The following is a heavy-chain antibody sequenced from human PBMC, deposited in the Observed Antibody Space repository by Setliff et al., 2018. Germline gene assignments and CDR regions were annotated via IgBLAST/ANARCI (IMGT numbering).Heavy chain of an antibody. Sequence: ASVKVSCKASGYTFISYGISWVRQAPGQRLEWMGWINAGNGNTKYSQNFQGRVTMTTDTSTSTAYMELRSLRSDDTAVYYCARDFPPLYSSSFSDAFDIWGQGTMVTVSS. CDR3: ARDFPPLYSSSFSDAFDI. J-gene: IGHJ3*02. CDR2: INAGNGNT. D-gene: IGHD6-6*01. V-gene: IGHV1-18*01. CDR1: GYTFISYG.